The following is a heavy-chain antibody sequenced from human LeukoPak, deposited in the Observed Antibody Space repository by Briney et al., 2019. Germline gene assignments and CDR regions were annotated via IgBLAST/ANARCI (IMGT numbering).Heavy chain of an antibody. D-gene: IGHD4-11*01. J-gene: IGHJ4*02. CDR2: IRYDGSNK. V-gene: IGHV3-30*02. CDR3: ARDDTVTSHFDY. CDR1: GFTFSSYG. Sequence: PGGSLRLSCAASGFTFSSYGMHWVRQAPGKGLEWVAFIRYDGSNKYYADSVKGRFTISRDNAKNSLYLQMNSLRAEDTAVYYCARDDTVTSHFDYWGQGTLVTVSS.